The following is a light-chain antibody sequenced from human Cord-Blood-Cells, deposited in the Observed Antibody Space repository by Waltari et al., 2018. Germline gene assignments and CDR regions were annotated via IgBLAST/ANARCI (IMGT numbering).Light chain of an antibody. V-gene: IGKV3-11*01. J-gene: IGKJ4*01. CDR1: QSVSSY. CDR3: QQRSNPLT. CDR2: DAS. Sequence: EIVLTQSQATLSLSPGERATLSCRASQSVSSYLAWYQQKPGQAPRLLIYDASNRATGIPARFSGSRSGTDFTLTISSLEPEDFAVYYCQQRSNPLTFGGGTKVEIK.